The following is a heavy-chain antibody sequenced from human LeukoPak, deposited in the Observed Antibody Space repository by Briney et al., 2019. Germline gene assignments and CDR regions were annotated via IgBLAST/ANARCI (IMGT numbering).Heavy chain of an antibody. J-gene: IGHJ4*02. Sequence: SETLSLTCTVSGGSISSSSYYWGWIRQPPGKGLEWIGSIYYSGSTYYNPSLKSRVTISVDTSKNQFSLKLSSVTAADTAVYYCARSRVAGPIDYWGQGTLVTVSS. V-gene: IGHV4-39*07. CDR3: ARSRVAGPIDY. CDR1: GGSISSSSYY. D-gene: IGHD3-3*01. CDR2: IYYSGST.